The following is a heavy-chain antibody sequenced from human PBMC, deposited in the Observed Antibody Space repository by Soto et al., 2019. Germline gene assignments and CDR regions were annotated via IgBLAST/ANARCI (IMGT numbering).Heavy chain of an antibody. V-gene: IGHV1-18*01. D-gene: IGHD2-15*01. CDR2: VSVPSGDT. Sequence: ASVKVSCKASGYSFSSFGISWVRQAPGQGLEWVGWVSVPSGDTSSAQNFQGRVTVTTDTSTSTAYMEVGSLRSDDTAVYYCARTGRSGGSCYLEYWGEGTLVTVSS. CDR1: GYSFSSFG. J-gene: IGHJ4*02. CDR3: ARTGRSGGSCYLEY.